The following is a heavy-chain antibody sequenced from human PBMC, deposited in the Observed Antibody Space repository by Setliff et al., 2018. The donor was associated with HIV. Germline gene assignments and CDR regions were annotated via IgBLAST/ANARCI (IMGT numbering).Heavy chain of an antibody. Sequence: GASVKVSCKASGYSLTSYSINWVRQAPGQGLEWMGYINTNTGNPTYAQGFTGRFVFSVDTPVSTAYLQISSLKAEDTAMYYCARGCNGGNCYHGSGWFDPWGQGTLVTVSS. CDR3: ARGCNGGNCYHGSGWFDP. CDR1: GYSLTSYS. CDR2: INTNTGNP. V-gene: IGHV7-4-1*02. J-gene: IGHJ5*02. D-gene: IGHD2-15*01.